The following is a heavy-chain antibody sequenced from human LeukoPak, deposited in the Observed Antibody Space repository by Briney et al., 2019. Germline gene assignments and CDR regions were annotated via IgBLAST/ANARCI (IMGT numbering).Heavy chain of an antibody. CDR2: IIPILGIA. CDR1: GGTSSSYT. Sequence: SVKVSCKASGGTSSSYTISWVRQAPGQGLEWMGRIIPILGIANYAQKFQGRVTITADKSTSTAYMELSSLRSEDTAVYYCARVGRLGAFDIWGQGTMVTVSS. V-gene: IGHV1-69*02. CDR3: ARVGRLGAFDI. J-gene: IGHJ3*02. D-gene: IGHD6-25*01.